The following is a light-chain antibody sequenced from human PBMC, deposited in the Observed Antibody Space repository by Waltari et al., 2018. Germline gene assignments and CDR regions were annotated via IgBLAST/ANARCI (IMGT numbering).Light chain of an antibody. CDR2: GAS. J-gene: IGKJ5*01. CDR1: QGVSNSY. CDR3: QQYGSSPIT. V-gene: IGKV3-20*01. Sequence: ETVLTQSPGTLSLSPGERATLSCRASQGVSNSYLVWYQQRPGQAPRLLIYGASSRATGIPDRFSGSGSGTDFTLTINRLEPEDFAVYYCQQYGSSPITFGQGTRLEIK.